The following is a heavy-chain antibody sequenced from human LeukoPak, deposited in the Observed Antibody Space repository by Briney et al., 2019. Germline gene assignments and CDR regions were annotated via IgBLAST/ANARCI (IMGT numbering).Heavy chain of an antibody. CDR1: GYTFTDYF. CDR3: ARTQSSSVNGDYAFVGLGY. Sequence: GASVKVSCKASGYTFTDYFLHWVRQAPGQGLEWMGWINTNTGNPTYAQGFTGRFVFSLDTSVSTAYLQISSLKAEDTAVYYCARTQSSSVNGDYAFVGLGYWGQGTLVTVSS. CDR2: INTNTGNP. V-gene: IGHV7-4-1*02. J-gene: IGHJ4*02. D-gene: IGHD4-17*01.